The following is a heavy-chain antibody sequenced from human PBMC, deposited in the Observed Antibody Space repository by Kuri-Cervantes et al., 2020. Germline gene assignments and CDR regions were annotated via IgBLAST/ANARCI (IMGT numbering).Heavy chain of an antibody. J-gene: IGHJ6*04. CDR2: ICSVGST. CDR3: STIGGIIWSAFTDV. V-gene: IGHV3-66*02. Sequence: VQRKGLEWVSVICSVGSTCHADSVKGRFTISRDNSKNTLYLQMNSLRTGDTGLYYCSTIGGIIWSAFTDVWGSGTTVTVSS. D-gene: IGHD3-3*01.